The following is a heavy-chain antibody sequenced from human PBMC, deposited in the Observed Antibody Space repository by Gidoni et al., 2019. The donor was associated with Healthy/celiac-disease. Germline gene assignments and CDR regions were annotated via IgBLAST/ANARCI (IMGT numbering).Heavy chain of an antibody. CDR1: GFTFRSHA. V-gene: IGHV3-23*01. J-gene: IGHJ6*02. CDR3: AKSEYCSSTSCYPANYYYYYGMDV. D-gene: IGHD2-2*01. Sequence: EVQLLESGGGLVQPGGSLRPFCAASGFTFRSHAMNRVHQAPGKGLELCSANSGSGGSNYYAYSVKGLFTIARDKSKNTLYLQMNSRRAEDTAVYYCAKSEYCSSTSCYPANYYYYYGMDVWGQGTTVTVSS. CDR2: NSGSGGSN.